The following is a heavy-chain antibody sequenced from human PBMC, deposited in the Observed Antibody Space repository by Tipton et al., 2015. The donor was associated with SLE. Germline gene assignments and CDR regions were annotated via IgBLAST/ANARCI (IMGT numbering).Heavy chain of an antibody. Sequence: TLSLTCAVYGGSFSGYYWSWIRQPPGKGLEWIGEINHSGSTNYNPSLKSRVTISVDTSKNQFSLKLSSVTAADTAAYYCANTIAVAGHTSFFDYWGQGTLVTVSS. CDR1: GGSFSGYY. CDR2: INHSGST. CDR3: ANTIAVAGHTSFFDY. D-gene: IGHD6-19*01. J-gene: IGHJ4*02. V-gene: IGHV4-34*01.